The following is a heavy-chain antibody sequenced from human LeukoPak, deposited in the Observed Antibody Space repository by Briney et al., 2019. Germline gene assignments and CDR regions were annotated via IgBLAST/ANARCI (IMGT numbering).Heavy chain of an antibody. D-gene: IGHD4-17*01. J-gene: IGHJ6*03. V-gene: IGHV1-69*05. CDR2: IIPIFGTA. Sequence: ASVKVSCKASGGTFSSYAISWLRQAPGQGLEWMGGIIPIFGTANYAQKFQGRVTITTDESTSTAYMELSSLRSEDTAVYYCARDRGDYGDYRNYYYYMDVWGKGTTVTVSS. CDR1: GGTFSSYA. CDR3: ARDRGDYGDYRNYYYYMDV.